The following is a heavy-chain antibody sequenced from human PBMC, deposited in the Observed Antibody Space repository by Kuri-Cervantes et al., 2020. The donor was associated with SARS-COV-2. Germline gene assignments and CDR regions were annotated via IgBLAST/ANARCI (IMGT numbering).Heavy chain of an antibody. CDR3: ARGVID. J-gene: IGHJ4*02. V-gene: IGHV4-31*02. D-gene: IGHD2/OR15-2a*01. CDR1: GVSVTTFGSY. CDR2: IYYNGST. Sequence: SCTVSGVSVTTFGSYWTWTRQPPGKGLEWVRYIYYNGSTYYNPSLRSRVIGSVDRSKNQFSLNLNSVTAADTCLYYCARGVIDWGQGTLVTVSS.